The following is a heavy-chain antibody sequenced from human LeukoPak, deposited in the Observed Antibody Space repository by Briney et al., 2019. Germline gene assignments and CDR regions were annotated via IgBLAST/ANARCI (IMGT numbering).Heavy chain of an antibody. CDR2: INHSGST. D-gene: IGHD3-10*01. Sequence: PSETLSLTCAVSGGSISSSNWWSWVRQPPGKGLEWIGEINHSGSTNYNPSLKSRVTISVDTSKNQFSLKLSSVTAADTAVYYCARGFYYGSGSYYNGVWFDPWGQGTLVTVSS. V-gene: IGHV4-4*02. CDR3: ARGFYYGSGSYYNGVWFDP. CDR1: GGSISSSNW. J-gene: IGHJ5*02.